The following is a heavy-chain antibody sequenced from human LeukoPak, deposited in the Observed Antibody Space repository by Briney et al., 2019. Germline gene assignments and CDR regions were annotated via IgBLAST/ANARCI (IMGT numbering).Heavy chain of an antibody. CDR3: ARKGCFDNCYLFDY. CDR2: INTNNGNT. D-gene: IGHD1-20*01. CDR1: GYIFTDYY. V-gene: IGHV1/OR15-2*02. J-gene: IGHJ4*02. Sequence: ASVKVSCKASGYIFTDYYLHWVRQAPGQGLEWMGWINTNNGNTNYAQKFQGRVTMTRDTSTSTAYMELRSLGSDDTAVYYCARKGCFDNCYLFDYWGQGTLVTVSS.